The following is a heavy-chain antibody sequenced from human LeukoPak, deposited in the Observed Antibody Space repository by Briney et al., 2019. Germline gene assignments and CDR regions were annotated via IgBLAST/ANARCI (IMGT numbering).Heavy chain of an antibody. D-gene: IGHD3-3*01. J-gene: IGHJ6*04. CDR2: ISSSSSYI. V-gene: IGHV3-21*01. CDR1: GFTFSSYS. Sequence: GGSLRLSCAASGFTFSSYSMNWVRQAPGKGLEWVSSISSSSSYIYYADSVKGRFTISRDNAKNSLYLQMNSLRAEDTAVYYCARVGGSTIFGVVRIGLDVWGKGTTVTVSS. CDR3: ARVGGSTIFGVVRIGLDV.